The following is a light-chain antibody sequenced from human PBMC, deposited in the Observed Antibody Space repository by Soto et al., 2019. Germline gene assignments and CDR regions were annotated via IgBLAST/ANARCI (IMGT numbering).Light chain of an antibody. Sequence: DIQMTQSPSTLSASVGDRVTITCRASQSVSSWLAWYQQKPGKAPKLLIYKASSLESGVPSRFSGSGSGTEFTLTIHSLQPDGFATYYCQQYNNYWTFGQGTQVEI. CDR3: QQYNNYWT. CDR2: KAS. CDR1: QSVSSW. V-gene: IGKV1-5*03. J-gene: IGKJ1*01.